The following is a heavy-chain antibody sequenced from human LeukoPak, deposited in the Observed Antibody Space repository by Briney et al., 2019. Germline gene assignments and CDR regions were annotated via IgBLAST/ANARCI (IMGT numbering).Heavy chain of an antibody. CDR1: GGTFSGYA. CDR3: ASPMVYDTYYYYHGMDV. V-gene: IGHV1-69*13. CDR2: IIPIFGTS. Sequence: ASVKVSCKASGGTFSGYAINWVRQAPGQGLEWMGGIIPIFGTSNYAQRFQGRVTISADESTSTAYVELSSLRSEDTAVYYCASPMVYDTYYYYHGMDVWGQGTTVTVSS. D-gene: IGHD2-8*01. J-gene: IGHJ6*02.